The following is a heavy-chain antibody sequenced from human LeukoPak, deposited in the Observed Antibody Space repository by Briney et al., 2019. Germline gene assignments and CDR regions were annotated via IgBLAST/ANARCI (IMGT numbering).Heavy chain of an antibody. J-gene: IGHJ4*02. CDR2: IYYSGST. CDR1: GGSISSSSYY. CDR3: AGRAAAILRD. V-gene: IGHV4-61*05. Sequence: SETLSLTCTVSGGSISSSSYYWGWIRQPPGKGLEWIGYIYYSGSTNYNPSLKSRVTISVDTSKNQFSLKLSSVTAADTAVYYCAGRAAAILRDWGQGTLVTVSS. D-gene: IGHD2-2*02.